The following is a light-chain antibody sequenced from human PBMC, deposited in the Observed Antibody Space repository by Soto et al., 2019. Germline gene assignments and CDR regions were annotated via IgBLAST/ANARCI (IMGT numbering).Light chain of an antibody. CDR2: DAS. J-gene: IGKJ5*01. CDR3: QQRSNWPPVIT. V-gene: IGKV3-11*01. CDR1: QSFSSY. Sequence: EIVLTQSPATLSLSPGERATLSCRASQSFSSYLAWYQQKPGQAPRLLIYDASKRATGIPARFSGRGSGTDFNLTISSLDPEDFAVYYCQQRSNWPPVITFGQGTRLEIK.